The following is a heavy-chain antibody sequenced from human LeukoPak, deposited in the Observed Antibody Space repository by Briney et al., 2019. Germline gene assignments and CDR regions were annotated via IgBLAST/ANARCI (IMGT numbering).Heavy chain of an antibody. CDR2: IYYRGST. CDR1: GASISSHY. Sequence: PSETLSLTCTVSGASISSHYWCWIRQSPGTGLEWIGDIYYRGSTTYNPSLKSRLSISLDTSRNQFSLNLSSVTAADTAVYYCAKLEVGRFDPWGQGTLVTVSS. CDR3: AKLEVGRFDP. V-gene: IGHV4-59*11. J-gene: IGHJ5*02. D-gene: IGHD7-27*01.